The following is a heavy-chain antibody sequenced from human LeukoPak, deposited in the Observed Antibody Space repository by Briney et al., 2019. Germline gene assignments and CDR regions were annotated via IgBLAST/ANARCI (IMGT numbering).Heavy chain of an antibody. CDR1: GFTFNNAW. CDR3: TAGVSHSDQDF. D-gene: IGHD2-8*01. CDR2: IKSKTDGGTT. J-gene: IGHJ4*02. V-gene: IGHV3-15*01. Sequence: GGSLRLSCAASGFTFNNAWMSWVRQAPGKGLEWVGRIKSKTDGGTTDYAAPVKGRFTISRDDSKNTLYLQMNSLKTEDTAVYYCTAGVSHSDQDFWGQGTLVTVSS.